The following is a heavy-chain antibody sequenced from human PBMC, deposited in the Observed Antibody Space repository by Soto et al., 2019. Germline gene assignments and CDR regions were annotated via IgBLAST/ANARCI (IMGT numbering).Heavy chain of an antibody. CDR1: GFTFSSYA. D-gene: IGHD3-3*01. V-gene: IGHV3-30-3*01. CDR2: ISYDGSNE. Sequence: VGSLRLSCVASGFTFSSYAMHWVRQAPGKGLEWLALISYDGSNEYYADSVKGRFIISRDNSKNTLYLQVNSLRAEDTAMYYCTRETMTIRLYFDYWGQGALVTVSS. CDR3: TRETMTIRLYFDY. J-gene: IGHJ4*02.